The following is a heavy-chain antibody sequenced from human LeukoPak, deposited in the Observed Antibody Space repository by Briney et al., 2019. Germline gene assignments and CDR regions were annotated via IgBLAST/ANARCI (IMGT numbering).Heavy chain of an antibody. Sequence: SETLSLTCTVSGYSISSGYYWGWIRQPPGKGLEWIGSIYHSGSTYYNPSLKSRVTISVDTSKNQFSLKLSSVTAADTAVYYCASAGYGDYYLDYWGQGTLVTVSS. CDR2: IYHSGST. V-gene: IGHV4-38-2*02. CDR1: GYSISSGYY. D-gene: IGHD4-17*01. CDR3: ASAGYGDYYLDY. J-gene: IGHJ4*02.